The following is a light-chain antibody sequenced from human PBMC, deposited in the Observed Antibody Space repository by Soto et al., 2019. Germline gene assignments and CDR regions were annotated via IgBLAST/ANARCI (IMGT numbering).Light chain of an antibody. V-gene: IGKV3-20*01. Sequence: EIVLTQSPGTLSLSPGERATLSCRASQSVSSSYLAWYQQKPGQAPRLLIYGASSRATGIPDRFSGSGSGTAFTLTSSRLEPEDFAVYYCQQYGSSPTFGPGTKVDIK. J-gene: IGKJ3*01. CDR2: GAS. CDR1: QSVSSSY. CDR3: QQYGSSPT.